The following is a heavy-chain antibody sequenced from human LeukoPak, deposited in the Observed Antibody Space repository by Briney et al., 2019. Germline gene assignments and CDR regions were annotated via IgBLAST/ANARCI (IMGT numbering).Heavy chain of an antibody. V-gene: IGHV3-30-3*01. CDR1: GFTFSSYA. Sequence: GGSLRLSCAASGFTFSSYAMHWVRQAPGKGLEWVAVISYDGSNKYYADSVKGRLTISRDNSKNTLYLQMNSLRAEDTAVYYCARDPYDSSGFDYWGQGTLVTVSS. CDR2: ISYDGSNK. J-gene: IGHJ4*02. CDR3: ARDPYDSSGFDY. D-gene: IGHD3-22*01.